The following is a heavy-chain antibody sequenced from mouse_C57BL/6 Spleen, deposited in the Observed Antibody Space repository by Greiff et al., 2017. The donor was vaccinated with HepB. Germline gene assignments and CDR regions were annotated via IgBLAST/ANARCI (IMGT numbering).Heavy chain of an antibody. CDR2: INPNNGGT. V-gene: IGHV1-18*01. J-gene: IGHJ4*01. Sequence: EVQLQQSGPELVKPGASVKIPCKASGYTFTDYNMDWVKQSHGKSLEWIGDINPNNGGTIYNQKFKGKATLTVDKSSSTAYMELRSLTSEDTAVYYCARWVLLHYAMDYWGQGTSVTVSS. D-gene: IGHD2-3*01. CDR3: ARWVLLHYAMDY. CDR1: GYTFTDYN.